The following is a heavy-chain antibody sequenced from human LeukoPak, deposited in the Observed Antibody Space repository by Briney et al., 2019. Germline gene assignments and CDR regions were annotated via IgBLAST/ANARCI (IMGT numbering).Heavy chain of an antibody. D-gene: IGHD5-24*01. CDR2: IYYSGST. CDR1: GGSISSYY. J-gene: IGHJ4*02. V-gene: IGHV4-59*08. Sequence: SETLSLTCTVSGGSISSYYWSWIRHSPGKGLEWIGYIYYSGSTNYNPSLKSRVTISVDTSKNQFSLKLSSVTAADTAVYYCARHRDGYHFDYWGQGTLVTVSS. CDR3: ARHRDGYHFDY.